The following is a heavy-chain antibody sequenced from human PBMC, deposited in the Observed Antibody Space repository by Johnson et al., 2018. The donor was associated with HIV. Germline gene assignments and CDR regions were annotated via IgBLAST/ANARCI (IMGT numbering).Heavy chain of an antibody. CDR2: ISGNGGRT. D-gene: IGHD6-13*01. J-gene: IGHJ3*02. CDR3: ARRRYSTSWQEAFDI. V-gene: IGHV3-64*01. CDR1: GFTFSSHH. Sequence: MQLVESGGGLVQPGESLRLSCGASGFTFSSHHMHWVRQAPGKGLEHVSAISGNGGRTYYANSVKGRFTISRDNFKNTLYLQMGSLTAEDMAVYYCARRRYSTSWQEAFDIWGRGTMVTVSS.